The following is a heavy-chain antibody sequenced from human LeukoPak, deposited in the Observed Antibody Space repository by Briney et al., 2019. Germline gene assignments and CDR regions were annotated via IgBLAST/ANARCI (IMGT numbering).Heavy chain of an antibody. Sequence: ASVKVSCKASGYTFTGYYMHWVRQAPGQGLEWMGIINPSGGSTSYAQKFQGRVTMTRDTSTSTVYMELSSLRSEDTAVYYCARDHCSGGSCRPTYWYFDLWGRGTLVTVSS. V-gene: IGHV1-46*01. D-gene: IGHD2-15*01. CDR1: GYTFTGYY. J-gene: IGHJ2*01. CDR2: INPSGGST. CDR3: ARDHCSGGSCRPTYWYFDL.